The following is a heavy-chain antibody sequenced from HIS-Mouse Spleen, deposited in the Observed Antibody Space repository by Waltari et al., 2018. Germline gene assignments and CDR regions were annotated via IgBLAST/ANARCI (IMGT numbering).Heavy chain of an antibody. V-gene: IGHV3-30-3*01. D-gene: IGHD1-26*01. J-gene: IGHJ4*02. Sequence: QVQLVESGGGVVQPGRSLRLSCAASGFTFSSYAMHWVRQAPGKGREWVAVKSYDGSNKYYADSVKGRFTISRDNSKNTLYLQMNSLRAEDTAVYYCARDPELYSGSYYFDYWGQGTLVTVSS. CDR3: ARDPELYSGSYYFDY. CDR2: KSYDGSNK. CDR1: GFTFSSYA.